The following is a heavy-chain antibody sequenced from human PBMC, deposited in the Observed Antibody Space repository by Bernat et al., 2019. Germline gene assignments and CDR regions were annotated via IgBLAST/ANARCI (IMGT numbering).Heavy chain of an antibody. J-gene: IGHJ6*03. CDR1: GGTFSSYA. V-gene: IGHV1-69*01. CDR3: ARVPEPLVSGYYYMDV. CDR2: IIPIFGTA. D-gene: IGHD2-8*01. Sequence: QVQLVQSGAEVKKPGSSVKVSCKASGGTFSSYAISWVRQAPGQGLEWMGGIIPIFGTANYAQKFQGRVTITADESTSTAHMELSSLRSEDTAVYYCARVPEPLVSGYYYMDVWGKGTTVTVSS.